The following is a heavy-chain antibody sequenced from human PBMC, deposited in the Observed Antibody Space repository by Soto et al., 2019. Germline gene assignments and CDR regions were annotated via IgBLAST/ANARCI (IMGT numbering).Heavy chain of an antibody. Sequence: GGSLRLSCAAFGFDFRSYGMHWVRQAPGKGLEWVAVIWYDGSNKYYGDSVKGRFTISRDNSDNTLYLQMSSLRDDDTAMYYCARGIPGSYLDYRGQGTLVTVSS. CDR1: GFDFRSYG. V-gene: IGHV3-33*01. J-gene: IGHJ4*02. CDR3: ARGIPGSYLDY. D-gene: IGHD1-26*01. CDR2: IWYDGSNK.